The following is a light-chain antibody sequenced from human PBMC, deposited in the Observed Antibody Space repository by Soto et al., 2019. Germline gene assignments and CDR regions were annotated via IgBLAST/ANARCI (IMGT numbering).Light chain of an antibody. J-gene: IGKJ5*01. CDR3: QQYKNWPPIT. Sequence: DIQMTQSPSSLSASVGDRVTITCRASQSISSYLNWYQQKPGKAPKLLIYAASTLQSGVPSRFSGSGSGTDFTLIISSLQPEDFAVYYCQQYKNWPPITFGQGTRLEIK. CDR2: AAS. CDR1: QSISSY. V-gene: IGKV1-39*01.